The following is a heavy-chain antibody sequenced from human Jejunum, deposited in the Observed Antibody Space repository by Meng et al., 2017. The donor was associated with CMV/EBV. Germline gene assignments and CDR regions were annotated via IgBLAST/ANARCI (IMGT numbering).Heavy chain of an antibody. CDR1: GVSISRCF. V-gene: IGHV4-59*01. D-gene: IGHD2-2*01. CDR2: FYYDGT. CDR3: ARESTSRGKYYFDY. Sequence: TVSGVSISRCFWSWIRQSPGKGLEWIGYFYYDGTNYNPSLKSRATISVDTSKNQFSLQLSSVTAADTAVYYCARESTSRGKYYFDYWGQGTLVTVSS. J-gene: IGHJ4*02.